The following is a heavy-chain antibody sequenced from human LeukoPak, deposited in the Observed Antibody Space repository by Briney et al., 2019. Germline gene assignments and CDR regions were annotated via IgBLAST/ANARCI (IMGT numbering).Heavy chain of an antibody. CDR3: ARGQGATVPQVGKNWFDP. Sequence: SETLSLTCAVYIDSFSNYHWNWIRQAPAKGMEWIGEVNESGGTNISPSLRSRVILSVDTSKNQFSLKLISVTVADTAIYYCARGQGATVPQVGKNWFDPWGQGTRVTVSS. D-gene: IGHD1-26*01. V-gene: IGHV4-34*01. CDR1: IDSFSNYH. J-gene: IGHJ5*02. CDR2: VNESGGT.